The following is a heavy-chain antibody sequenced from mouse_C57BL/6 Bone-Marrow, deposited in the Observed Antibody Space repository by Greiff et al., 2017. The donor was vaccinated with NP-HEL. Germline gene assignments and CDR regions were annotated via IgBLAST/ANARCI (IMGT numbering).Heavy chain of an antibody. V-gene: IGHV2-3*01. D-gene: IGHD2-4*01. CDR2: IWGDGST. J-gene: IGHJ3*01. CDR1: GFSLTSYG. Sequence: QVQLKESGPGLVAPSPSLSITCTVSGFSLTSYGVSWVRQPPGKGLEWLGVIWGDGSTNYHSALISRLSISKDNSKSQVFLKLNSLQTDDTATYDCAEEGDDYDVAWFAYGGQGTLVTVSA. CDR3: AEEGDDYDVAWFAY.